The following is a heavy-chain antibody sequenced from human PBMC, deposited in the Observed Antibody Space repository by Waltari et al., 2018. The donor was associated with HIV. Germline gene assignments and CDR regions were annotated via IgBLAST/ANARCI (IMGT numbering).Heavy chain of an antibody. D-gene: IGHD5-18*01. CDR1: GVPFSRFA. V-gene: IGHV3-30-3*01. J-gene: IGHJ4*02. CDR2: ISYDGSNK. Sequence: LQLAASGGGVVKPGRFPRLSCSASGVPFSRFAIPWVPQAPGKGLEWVAVISYDGSNKYYADSVKGRFTISRDNSKNTLYLQMNSLRAEDTAVYYCARGGYGWLPDGYWGQGTLVTVSS. CDR3: ARGGYGWLPDGY.